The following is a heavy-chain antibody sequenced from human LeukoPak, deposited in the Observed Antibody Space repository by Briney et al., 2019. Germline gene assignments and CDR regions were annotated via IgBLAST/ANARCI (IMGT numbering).Heavy chain of an antibody. J-gene: IGHJ6*02. CDR3: ARVGIAALLSYYYYGMDV. D-gene: IGHD6-6*01. CDR2: LNPSGGYT. CDR1: VYTFSSYY. Sequence: ASVKVSCKGSVYTFSSYYMHWVRQAPGQGLEWMGTLNPSGGYTTYAQKFQGRVTMTRDTSTSTVYMALSSLRSEDTAVYYCARVGIAALLSYYYYGMDVWGQGTTVTVSS. V-gene: IGHV1-46*01.